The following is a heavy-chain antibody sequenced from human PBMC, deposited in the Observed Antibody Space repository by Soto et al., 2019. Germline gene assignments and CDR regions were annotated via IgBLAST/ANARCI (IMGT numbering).Heavy chain of an antibody. CDR1: GGTFSSYT. J-gene: IGHJ4*02. CDR3: ASRIAVAGTVDY. Sequence: QVQLVQSGAEVKKPGSSVKVSCKASGGTFSSYTISWVRQAPGQGLEWMGRIIPILGIANYAQKFQGRVTITADKSTSTAYMELSSPRSEDTAVYYCASRIAVAGTVDYWGQGTLVTVSS. V-gene: IGHV1-69*02. D-gene: IGHD6-19*01. CDR2: IIPILGIA.